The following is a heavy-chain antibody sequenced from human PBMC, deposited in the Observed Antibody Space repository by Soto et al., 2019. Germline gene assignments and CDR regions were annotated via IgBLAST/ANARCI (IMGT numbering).Heavy chain of an antibody. Sequence: PSETLSLTCTVSGGSIRSGDSYWSWIRQPPGKGLEWIGYIYYSGSTYYNPSLKSRVTISLDTSKNQFSLNLSSVTAADTAVYYCARTHYSDRSGTDYWGQGTLSPSP. V-gene: IGHV4-30-4*01. D-gene: IGHD3-22*01. CDR3: ARTHYSDRSGTDY. CDR2: IYYSGST. J-gene: IGHJ4*02. CDR1: GGSIRSGDSY.